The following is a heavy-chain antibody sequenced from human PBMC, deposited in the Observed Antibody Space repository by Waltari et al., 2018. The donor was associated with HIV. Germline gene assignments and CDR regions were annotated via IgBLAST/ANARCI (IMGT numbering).Heavy chain of an antibody. D-gene: IGHD3-9*01. J-gene: IGHJ4*02. V-gene: IGHV4-39*01. CDR1: GGSISSSSYY. CDR2: IYYSGST. CDR3: ARQGGYDILTGYYTYFDY. Sequence: QLQLQESGPGLVKPSETLSLTCTVSGGSISSSSYYWGWIRQPPGKGLEWIGSIYYSGSTYYNPSLKRRCTISVDTSKNQFSLKLSSVTAADTAVYYCARQGGYDILTGYYTYFDYWGQGTLVTVSS.